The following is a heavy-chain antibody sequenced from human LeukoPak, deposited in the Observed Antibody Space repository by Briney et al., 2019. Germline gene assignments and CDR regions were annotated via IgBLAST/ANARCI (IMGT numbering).Heavy chain of an antibody. CDR2: TRYDGSNK. CDR3: AKDASPYEVSSSWYFDY. D-gene: IGHD6-13*01. Sequence: GGSLRLSCAASGFTFSSYVMHWVRQAPGKGLEWVAFTRYDGSNKYYADSVKGRFTISRDNSKNTLYLQMDSLRAEDTAVYYCAKDASPYEVSSSWYFDYWGQGTLVTVSS. J-gene: IGHJ4*02. V-gene: IGHV3-30*02. CDR1: GFTFSSYV.